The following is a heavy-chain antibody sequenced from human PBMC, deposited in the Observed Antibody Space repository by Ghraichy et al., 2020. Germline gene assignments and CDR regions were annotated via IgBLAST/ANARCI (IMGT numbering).Heavy chain of an antibody. D-gene: IGHD3-22*01. CDR2: IYHSGST. CDR1: GYSISSGYY. J-gene: IGHJ4*02. CDR3: AREASSSGYYRGGYYFDY. Sequence: SETLSLTCAVSGYSISSGYYWGWIRQPPGKGLEWIGSIYHSGSTYYNPSLKSRVTISVDTSKNQFSLKLSSVTAADTAVYYCAREASSSGYYRGGYYFDYWGQGTLVTVSS. V-gene: IGHV4-38-2*02.